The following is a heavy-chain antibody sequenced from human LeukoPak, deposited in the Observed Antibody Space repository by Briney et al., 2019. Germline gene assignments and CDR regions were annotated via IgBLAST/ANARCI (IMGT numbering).Heavy chain of an antibody. Sequence: ASVKVSCKASGYTFTRYGISWVRQAPGQGLEWMGWISGYNSNSKYAQKLQGRVTMTTDTSTSTAYMELRGLIPDDTAVYYCARDQNDLLLGLDYWGQGTLVSVSS. CDR1: GYTFTRYG. CDR2: ISGYNSNS. J-gene: IGHJ4*02. D-gene: IGHD3-10*01. V-gene: IGHV1-18*01. CDR3: ARDQNDLLLGLDY.